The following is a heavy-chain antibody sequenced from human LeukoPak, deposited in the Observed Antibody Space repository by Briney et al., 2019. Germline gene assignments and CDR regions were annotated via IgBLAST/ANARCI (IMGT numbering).Heavy chain of an antibody. Sequence: ASVKVSCKASGYTFTAYYMHWVRQAPGQGLEWMGWINPNSGGTSYAQKFQGRVTMTRDTSISTAYMELSRLRSDDTALYYCAREEGYCSSTSCHIDYWGQGTLVTVSS. CDR1: GYTFTAYY. J-gene: IGHJ4*02. CDR2: INPNSGGT. CDR3: AREEGYCSSTSCHIDY. V-gene: IGHV1-2*02. D-gene: IGHD2-2*01.